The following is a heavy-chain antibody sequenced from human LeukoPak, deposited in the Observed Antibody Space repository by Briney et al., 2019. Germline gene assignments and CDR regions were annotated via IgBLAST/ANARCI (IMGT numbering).Heavy chain of an antibody. D-gene: IGHD6-19*01. CDR2: IYYSGST. Sequence: PSQTLSLTCTVSGGSISSGGYYWSWIRQHPGKGLEWIGYIYYSGSTYYNPSLKSRVTISVDTSKNQFSLKLSSVTAADTAVYYCARQSSSGWYLVDYWGQGTLVTVSS. CDR1: GGSISSGGYY. CDR3: ARQSSSGWYLVDY. V-gene: IGHV4-31*03. J-gene: IGHJ4*02.